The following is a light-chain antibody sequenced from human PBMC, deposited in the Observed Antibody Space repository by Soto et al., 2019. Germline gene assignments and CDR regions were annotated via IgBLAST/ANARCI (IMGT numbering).Light chain of an antibody. CDR2: EVT. CDR3: TSYTNSKAYIL. J-gene: IGLJ2*01. CDR1: RTDIGGYNY. Sequence: QSALTQPASVSGSLGQSITISCTGTRTDIGGYNYVSWYQQYPGKAPKLVICEVTSRPSGISDRFSGSKSGNTASLTISGLQAEDEADYFRTSYTNSKAYILFGGGTKVTVL. V-gene: IGLV2-14*01.